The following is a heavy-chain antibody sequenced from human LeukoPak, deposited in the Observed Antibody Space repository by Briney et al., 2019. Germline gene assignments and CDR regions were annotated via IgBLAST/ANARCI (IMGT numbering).Heavy chain of an antibody. CDR3: AKHTDYYGSGSYFDY. CDR1: GFIFSSHG. CDR2: ISGSGGST. D-gene: IGHD3-10*01. Sequence: GGSLRLSCAASGFIFSSHGMNWVRQAPGKGLEWVSAISGSGGSTYYADSVKGRFTISRDNSKNTLYLQMNSLRAEDTAVYYCAKHTDYYGSGSYFDYWGQGTLVTVSS. J-gene: IGHJ4*02. V-gene: IGHV3-23*01.